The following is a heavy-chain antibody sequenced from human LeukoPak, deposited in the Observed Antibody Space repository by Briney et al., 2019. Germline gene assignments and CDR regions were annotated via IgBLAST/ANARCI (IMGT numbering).Heavy chain of an antibody. CDR2: VYYSGST. J-gene: IGHJ4*02. CDR1: GVSISGSSYY. Sequence: SETLSLTSTVSGVSISGSSYYWGWIRQPPGKGLEWIGSVYYSGSTYYNPSLKSRVTISVDTSKNQFSLKLNSVTATDTAVYYCARQYGPWGQGTLVTVSS. D-gene: IGHD3-10*01. V-gene: IGHV4-39*01. CDR3: ARQYGP.